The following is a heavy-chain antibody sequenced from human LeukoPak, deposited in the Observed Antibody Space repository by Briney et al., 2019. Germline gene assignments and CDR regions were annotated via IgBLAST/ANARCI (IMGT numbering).Heavy chain of an antibody. CDR2: DSVYGSGP. Sequence: GGSLTLSCAASGFTFSAYGMSWIRQVPGKGLEWVSADSVYGSGPYYADSVNGRFTMSRDNSENTVYLQMDSLRAEDTALYYCAKEDVGAAPHFWGQGTLVTVSS. V-gene: IGHV3-23*01. J-gene: IGHJ4*02. CDR1: GFTFSAYG. CDR3: AKEDVGAAPHF. D-gene: IGHD2-15*01.